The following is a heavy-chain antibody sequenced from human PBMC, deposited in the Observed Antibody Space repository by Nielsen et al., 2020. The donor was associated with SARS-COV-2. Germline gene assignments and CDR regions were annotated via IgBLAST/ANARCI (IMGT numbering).Heavy chain of an antibody. D-gene: IGHD3-22*01. CDR3: AIRSSGYYNWFDP. Sequence: SETLSLTCAVSGGSISRSNWWSWVRQPPGKGLEWIGEIYHSGSTNYNPSLKSRVTISVDKSKNQFSLKLSSVTAADTAVYYCAIRSSGYYNWFDPWGQGTLVTVSS. CDR1: GGSISRSNW. V-gene: IGHV4-4*02. CDR2: IYHSGST. J-gene: IGHJ5*02.